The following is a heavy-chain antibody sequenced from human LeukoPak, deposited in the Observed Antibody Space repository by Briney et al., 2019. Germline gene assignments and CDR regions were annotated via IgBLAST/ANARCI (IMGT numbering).Heavy chain of an antibody. CDR2: VIHSGRT. V-gene: IGHV4-34*12. Sequence: SETLSLTCAVSGGSFSGYYWSWIRQPPGKGLEWIGEVIHSGRTNYNPSLKSRVTMSVDTSKNQFSLRLSSVTAADTAVYYCARTIEQWTPFDSWGQGVLVTVSS. D-gene: IGHD3-9*01. J-gene: IGHJ4*02. CDR1: GGSFSGYY. CDR3: ARTIEQWTPFDS.